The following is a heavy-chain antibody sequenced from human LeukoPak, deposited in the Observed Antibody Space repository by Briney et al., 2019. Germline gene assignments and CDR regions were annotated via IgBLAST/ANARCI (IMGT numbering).Heavy chain of an antibody. CDR2: IIPIFGTA. D-gene: IGHD3-16*02. Sequence: GASVKVSCKASGGTFSSYAISWVRQAPGQGLEWMGGIIPIFGTANYAQKFQGRVAITADKSTSTAYMELSSLRSEDTAVYYCARAGGGQYDYVWGSYRYYFDYWGQGTLVTVSS. V-gene: IGHV1-69*06. CDR1: GGTFSSYA. J-gene: IGHJ4*02. CDR3: ARAGGGQYDYVWGSYRYYFDY.